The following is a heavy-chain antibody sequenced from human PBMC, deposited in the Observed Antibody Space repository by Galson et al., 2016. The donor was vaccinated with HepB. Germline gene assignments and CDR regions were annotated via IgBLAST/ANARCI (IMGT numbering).Heavy chain of an antibody. CDR3: VKGGDYCLPS. Sequence: SETLSLTCAVSGASITDYTWWHWVRQPPGKGLEWIGEIFHDGSSNFNPSLKSRVTISVDKSNNHFSLELRSVTAADTAVYYCVKGGDYCLPSWGQGTLVTVS. V-gene: IGHV4-4*02. J-gene: IGHJ5*02. CDR2: IFHDGSS. CDR1: GASITDYTW. D-gene: IGHD2-21*02.